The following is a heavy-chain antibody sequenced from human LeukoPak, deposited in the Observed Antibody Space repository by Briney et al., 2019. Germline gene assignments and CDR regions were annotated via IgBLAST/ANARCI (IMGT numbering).Heavy chain of an antibody. V-gene: IGHV4-30-4*08. CDR2: IYYSGST. Sequence: SETLSLTCTVSGGSISSSNYYWGWTRQPPGKGLEWIGYIYYSGSTYYNPSLKSRVTISVDTSKNQFSLKLSSVTAADTAVYYCAREDNDYGGTTPFFDYWGQGTLVTVSS. CDR3: AREDNDYGGTTPFFDY. D-gene: IGHD4-23*01. J-gene: IGHJ4*02. CDR1: GGSISSSNYY.